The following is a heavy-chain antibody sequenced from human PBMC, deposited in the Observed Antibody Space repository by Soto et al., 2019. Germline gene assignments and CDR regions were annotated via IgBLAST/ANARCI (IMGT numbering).Heavy chain of an antibody. CDR1: GYSINSGYY. V-gene: IGHV4-38-2*02. J-gene: IGHJ4*02. Sequence: SETLSLTCTVSGYSINSGYYWGWVRQSPGKGLEWIGTIYHSGTTFYNPSLKSRVTISEDTSKNQFSLKLNSVTAADTAVYYCATLTPPFDYWGQGTLVTVSS. CDR3: ATLTPPFDY. CDR2: IYHSGTT. D-gene: IGHD3-9*01.